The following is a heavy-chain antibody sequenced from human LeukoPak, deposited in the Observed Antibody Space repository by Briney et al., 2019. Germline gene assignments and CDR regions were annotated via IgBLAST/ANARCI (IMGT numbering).Heavy chain of an antibody. J-gene: IGHJ6*03. Sequence: GGSLRLSCAASGFTFSSYWMHWVRHAPGKGLVWVSRINSDGSSTSYADSVKGRFTISRDNAKNTLYLQMNSLRAEDTAMYYCARIRLRPYYYMDVWGKGTTVTVSS. CDR3: ARIRLRPYYYMDV. V-gene: IGHV3-74*01. D-gene: IGHD4-17*01. CDR2: INSDGSST. CDR1: GFTFSSYW.